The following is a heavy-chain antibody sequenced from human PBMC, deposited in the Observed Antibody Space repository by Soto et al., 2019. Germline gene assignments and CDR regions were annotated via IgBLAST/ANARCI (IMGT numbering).Heavy chain of an antibody. CDR3: ARDLWGYCGTDCYPLDV. J-gene: IGHJ6*02. CDR2: LYNSGST. Sequence: QVRLQESGPGLVKPSETLSLTCTVSGGSIRSYYWSWIRQAPGKGLEWIGYLYNSGSTVYNPSLKSRVTISVDTSKNQFSLKLNSVTAADTAVYYCARDLWGYCGTDCYPLDVWGQGTTFTVSS. D-gene: IGHD2-21*02. CDR1: GGSIRSYY. V-gene: IGHV4-59*01.